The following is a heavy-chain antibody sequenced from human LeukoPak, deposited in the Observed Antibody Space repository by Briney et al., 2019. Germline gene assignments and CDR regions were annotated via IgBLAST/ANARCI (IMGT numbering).Heavy chain of an antibody. D-gene: IGHD3-22*01. Sequence: NPGGSLRLSCAASGFTFSSYSMNWVRQAPGKGLEWVSSISSSSSYIYYADSVKGRFTISRDNAKNSLYLQMNSLRAEDTAVYYCARDSRYYYDSRTHIDWGQGTLVTVSS. J-gene: IGHJ4*02. V-gene: IGHV3-21*04. CDR1: GFTFSSYS. CDR3: ARDSRYYYDSRTHID. CDR2: ISSSSSYI.